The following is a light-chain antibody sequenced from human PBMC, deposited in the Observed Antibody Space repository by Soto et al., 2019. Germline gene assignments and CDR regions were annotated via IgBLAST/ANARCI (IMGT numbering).Light chain of an antibody. CDR1: QSISSW. CDR2: DAS. J-gene: IGKJ1*01. V-gene: IGKV1-5*01. Sequence: DIQMTQSPSTLSASVGDRVTITCRASQSISSWLAWYQQKPGKAPKLLIYDASSLESGVPSRFSGSGSGTEFTLTISSLQPDDFATYYCQQSYNTPWTFGQGTRVEVK. CDR3: QQSYNTPWT.